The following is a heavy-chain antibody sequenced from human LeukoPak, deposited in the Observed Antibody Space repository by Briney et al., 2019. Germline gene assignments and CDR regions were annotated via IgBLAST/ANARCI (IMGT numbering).Heavy chain of an antibody. V-gene: IGHV3-49*04. CDR2: IRSKTHGGTT. CDR3: TRDGIPETNWSGYYIDY. Sequence: PGGSLRLSCTASGFTFGDYAMSWVRQAPGKGLEWVGFIRSKTHGGTTEYAAPVKGRFSISRDDSKSIAYLQMNSLKTEDTAVYYCTRDGIPETNWSGYYIDYWGQGTLVSVSS. D-gene: IGHD3-3*01. CDR1: GFTFGDYA. J-gene: IGHJ4*02.